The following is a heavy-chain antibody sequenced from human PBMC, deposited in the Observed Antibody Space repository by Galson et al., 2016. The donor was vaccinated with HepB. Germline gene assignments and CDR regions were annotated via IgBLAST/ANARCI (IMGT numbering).Heavy chain of an antibody. V-gene: IGHV3-21*01. CDR2: ISRGGTYK. CDR3: ARDKSSGYSDAFDM. J-gene: IGHJ3*02. D-gene: IGHD3-22*01. Sequence: SLRLSCAASGFTLSSYRINWVRQAPGTGLEWVSSISRGGTYKYYAVSVEGRFTISRDNAKNSLYLQMNSLRAEDTAVYFCARDKSSGYSDAFDMWGQGTMVTVSS. CDR1: GFTLSSYR.